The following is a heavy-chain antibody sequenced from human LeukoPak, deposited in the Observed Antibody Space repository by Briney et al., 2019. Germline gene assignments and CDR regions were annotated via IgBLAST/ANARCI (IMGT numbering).Heavy chain of an antibody. CDR1: GYTFTGYY. D-gene: IGHD2-21*01. CDR3: ARSRWVIPSLKDGYWFDP. V-gene: IGHV1-2*02. Sequence: ASVKVSCKASGYTFTGYYMHWVRQAPGQGLEWMGWINPNSGGTNYAQKLQGRVTMTTDTSTSTAYMELRSLRSDDTAVYYCARSRWVIPSLKDGYWFDPWGQGTLVTVSS. J-gene: IGHJ5*02. CDR2: INPNSGGT.